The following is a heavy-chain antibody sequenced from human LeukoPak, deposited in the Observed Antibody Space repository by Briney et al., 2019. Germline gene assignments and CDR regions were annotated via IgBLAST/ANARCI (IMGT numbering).Heavy chain of an antibody. CDR1: GGTFSSYA. CDR2: IIPIFGTA. Sequence: SVKVSCKASGGTFSSYAISWVRQAPGQGLEWMGRIIPIFGTANYAQKFQGRVTITTDESTSTAYMELSSLRSEDTAVYYCARAVWGYYGSGSYSANWFDPWGQGTLVTVSS. CDR3: ARAVWGYYGSGSYSANWFDP. V-gene: IGHV1-69*05. J-gene: IGHJ5*02. D-gene: IGHD3-10*01.